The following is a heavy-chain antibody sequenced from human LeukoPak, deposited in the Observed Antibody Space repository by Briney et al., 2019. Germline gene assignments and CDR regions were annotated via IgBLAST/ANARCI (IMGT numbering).Heavy chain of an antibody. D-gene: IGHD2-15*01. CDR1: DASVRGYY. Sequence: SETLSLTCTVSDASVRGYYWSWIRQPPGKGLEWIGYIHYTGNTDYNPSLTSRVTMSVDTSKNQFSLKLSSVTAADTAVYYGARRRMGGYCSGGSCQYNWFDPWGQGTLVTVSS. CDR2: IHYTGNT. V-gene: IGHV4-59*02. J-gene: IGHJ5*02. CDR3: ARRRMGGYCSGGSCQYNWFDP.